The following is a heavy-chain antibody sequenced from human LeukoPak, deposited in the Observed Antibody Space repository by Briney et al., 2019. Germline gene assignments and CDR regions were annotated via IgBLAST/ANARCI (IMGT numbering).Heavy chain of an antibody. CDR2: INHPGST. Sequence: SETLSLTCAVYGGSFSGYYWSWIRQPPGEGLEWIGEINHPGSTNYNPSLKSRVSISLDTSKNQFSLNLTSVTAADTAVYYCARGEAGARMGYWGQGTLVTVSS. D-gene: IGHD6-19*01. J-gene: IGHJ4*02. V-gene: IGHV4-34*01. CDR1: GGSFSGYY. CDR3: ARGEAGARMGY.